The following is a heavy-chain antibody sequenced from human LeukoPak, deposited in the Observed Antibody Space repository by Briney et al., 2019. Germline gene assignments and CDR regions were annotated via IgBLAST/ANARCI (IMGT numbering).Heavy chain of an antibody. Sequence: GGSLRLSCLASGFTLSTNAMSWVRQAPGKGLEWVSGISGSGASTDYADSVKGRFTISRDDSRNTLYLQMNSLRGDDTAVYYCAKDVGKWESLHFFDYWGQGALITVSS. V-gene: IGHV3-23*01. CDR3: AKDVGKWESLHFFDY. CDR2: ISGSGAST. J-gene: IGHJ4*02. CDR1: GFTLSTNA. D-gene: IGHD1-26*01.